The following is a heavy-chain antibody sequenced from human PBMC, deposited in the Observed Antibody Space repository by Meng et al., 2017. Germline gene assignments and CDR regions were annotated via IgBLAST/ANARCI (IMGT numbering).Heavy chain of an antibody. CDR2: IYHSGST. CDR3: ARDLMTTDI. Sequence: SETLSLTCTVSGYSISSGHYWGWIRQPPGKGLEWIGSIYHSGSTYYNPSLKSRVTISVDTSKNQFSLKLSSVTAADTAVYYCARDLMTTDIWGQGTLVTVSS. J-gene: IGHJ4*02. CDR1: GYSISSGHY. V-gene: IGHV4-38-2*02. D-gene: IGHD4-17*01.